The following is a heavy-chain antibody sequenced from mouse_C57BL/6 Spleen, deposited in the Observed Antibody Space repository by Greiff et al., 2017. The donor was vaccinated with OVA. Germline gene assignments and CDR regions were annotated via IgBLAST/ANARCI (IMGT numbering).Heavy chain of an antibody. CDR2: ISYDGSN. V-gene: IGHV3-6*01. J-gene: IGHJ1*03. Sequence: EVKVEESGPGLVKPSQSLSLTCSVTGYSITSGYYWNWIRQFPGNKLEWMGYISYDGSNNYNPSLKNRIPITRDTSKNQFFLKLKSVTTEETATYNCARDDYDWYIDDWGTGTTVTVSS. CDR3: ARDDYDWYIDD. D-gene: IGHD2-4*01. CDR1: GYSITSGYY.